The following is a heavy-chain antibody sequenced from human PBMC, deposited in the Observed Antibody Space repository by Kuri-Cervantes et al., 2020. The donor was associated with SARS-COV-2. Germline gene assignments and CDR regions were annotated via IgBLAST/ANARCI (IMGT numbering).Heavy chain of an antibody. V-gene: IGHV4-34*01. CDR1: GGSFSGYY. CDR3: ARVSMAGNDYGDY. Sequence: SQTLSLTCAVSGGSFSGYYWSWIRQPPGKGLEWIGEINHSGSTNYNPSLKSRVTVSVDTSKNQFSLKLSSVTAADTAVYYCARVSMAGNDYGDYWGQGTLVTVSS. CDR2: INHSGST. J-gene: IGHJ4*02. D-gene: IGHD5-24*01.